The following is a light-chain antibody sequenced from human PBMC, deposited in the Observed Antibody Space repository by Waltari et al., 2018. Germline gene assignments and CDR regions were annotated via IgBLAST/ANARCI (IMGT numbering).Light chain of an antibody. J-gene: IGLJ2*01. CDR2: DDT. CDR3: QVWDGDADHPV. V-gene: IGLV3-21*03. CDR1: YISDKT. Sequence: YELTQPPSVSVAPGTTAKLSCGGHYISDKTVHWYQPKPGQAPVLVIYDDTVRPSGIPKRISGSDTATLTIARVEAGDEAVYYCQVWDGDADHPVFGGGTKLTVL.